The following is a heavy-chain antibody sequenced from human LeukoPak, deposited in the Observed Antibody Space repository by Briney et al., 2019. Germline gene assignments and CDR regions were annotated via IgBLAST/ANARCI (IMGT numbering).Heavy chain of an antibody. J-gene: IGHJ5*02. CDR3: AKEKKRITMIVVVIRSNWFDP. CDR1: GFTFSSYA. Sequence: AGGSLRLSCAASGFTFSSYAMSWVRQAPGKGLEWVSAISGSSGSTYYADSVKGRFTISRDNSKNTLYLQMNSLRAEDTAVYYCAKEKKRITMIVVVIRSNWFDPWGQGTLVTVSS. D-gene: IGHD3-22*01. V-gene: IGHV3-23*01. CDR2: ISGSSGST.